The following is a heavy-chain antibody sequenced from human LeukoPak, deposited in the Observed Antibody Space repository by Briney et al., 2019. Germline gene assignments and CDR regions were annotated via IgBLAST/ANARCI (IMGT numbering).Heavy chain of an antibody. CDR1: GGSISSGGYY. Sequence: SQTLSLTCTVSGGSISSGGYYWSWIRQHPGKGLEWTGYIYYSGSTYYNPSLKSRVTISVDTSKNQFSLKLSSVTAADTGVYYCYARRDTAKIYYFDYWGQGTLVTVSS. V-gene: IGHV4-31*03. CDR2: IYYSGST. D-gene: IGHD5-18*01. J-gene: IGHJ4*02. CDR3: YARRDTAKIYYFDY.